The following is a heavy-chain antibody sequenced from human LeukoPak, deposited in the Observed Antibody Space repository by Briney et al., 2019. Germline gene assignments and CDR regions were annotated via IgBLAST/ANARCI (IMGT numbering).Heavy chain of an antibody. CDR2: INPNTGDT. CDR1: GYTFTGYY. V-gene: IGHV1-2*02. CDR3: AVAPGDY. J-gene: IGHJ4*02. Sequence: ASVKVSCKASGYTFTGYYMHWVRQAPGQGLEWMGWINPNTGDTNYAQKFQGRVTMTRDTSITTVYMEISRLTSDDTALFYCAVAPGDYWGQGSLVTVSA. D-gene: IGHD2-21*01.